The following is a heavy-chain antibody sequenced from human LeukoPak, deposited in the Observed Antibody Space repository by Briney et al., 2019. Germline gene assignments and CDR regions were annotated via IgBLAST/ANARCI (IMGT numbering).Heavy chain of an antibody. D-gene: IGHD6-13*01. V-gene: IGHV1-2*02. Sequence: ASVKVSCKASGYTFTGYYMHWVRQAPGQGLDWMGWINPNSGGTNYAQKFQGRVTMTRDTSISTAYMELSRLRSADAAVYYCARDLAAAGANSDYWGQGTLVTVSS. CDR1: GYTFTGYY. J-gene: IGHJ4*02. CDR2: INPNSGGT. CDR3: ARDLAAAGANSDY.